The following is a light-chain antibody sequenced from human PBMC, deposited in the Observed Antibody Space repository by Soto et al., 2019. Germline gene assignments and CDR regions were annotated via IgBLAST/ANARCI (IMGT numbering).Light chain of an antibody. J-gene: IGKJ1*01. CDR2: KAS. V-gene: IGKV1-5*03. CDR3: QHYNTYPWT. Sequence: DIQMTQSPSTLSASVGDRFTVTCRASQSISSWLAWYQQKAGKXPKXXIYKASALESGVPSRFSGSGSGTEFTLTISSLEPEDFATYYCQHYNTYPWTFGQGTKVDI. CDR1: QSISSW.